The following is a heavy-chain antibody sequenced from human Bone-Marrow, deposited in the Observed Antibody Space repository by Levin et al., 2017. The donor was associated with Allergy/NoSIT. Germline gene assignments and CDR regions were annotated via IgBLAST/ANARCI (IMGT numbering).Heavy chain of an antibody. CDR3: AKDHESTGWPTFDL. D-gene: IGHD6-19*01. V-gene: IGHV3-23*05. Sequence: ASVKVSCAASGFTFTRFALSWVRQAPGKGLEWVASFANTAKTYYADSVMGRFTVSRDTSTNTLFLQMNSLRAEDTAVYYCAKDHESTGWPTFDLWGQGTVVTVSS. CDR1: GFTFTRFA. CDR2: FANTAKT. J-gene: IGHJ4*02.